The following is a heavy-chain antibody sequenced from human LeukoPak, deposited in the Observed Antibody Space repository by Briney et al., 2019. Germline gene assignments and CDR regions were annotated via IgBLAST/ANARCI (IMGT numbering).Heavy chain of an antibody. V-gene: IGHV3-15*01. CDR3: TTDGGDYYFDY. CDR1: GFSFSNAW. CDR2: IKSKAGGGTA. D-gene: IGHD2-21*02. Sequence: GGSLRLSCAASGFSFSNAWMSWVRQAPGKGLEWVARIKSKAGGGTADYAAPVKGRFTISRDDSKNTLYLQMSSLKTEDTAVYYCTTDGGDYYFDYWGQGTLVTVSS. J-gene: IGHJ4*02.